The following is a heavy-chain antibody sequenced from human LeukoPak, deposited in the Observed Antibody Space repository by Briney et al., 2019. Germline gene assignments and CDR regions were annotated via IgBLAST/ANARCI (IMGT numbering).Heavy chain of an antibody. D-gene: IGHD3-22*01. CDR1: GFTFSTYG. CDR2: ISGSGGST. J-gene: IGHJ4*02. Sequence: GGSLRLSCTASGFTFSTYGMHWVRQAPGKGLEWVSAISGSGGSTYYADSVKGRFTISRDNSKNTLYLQMNSLRAEDTAVYYCAKIAYYYDSSGYYFFDYWGQGTLVTVSS. CDR3: AKIAYYYDSSGYYFFDY. V-gene: IGHV3-23*01.